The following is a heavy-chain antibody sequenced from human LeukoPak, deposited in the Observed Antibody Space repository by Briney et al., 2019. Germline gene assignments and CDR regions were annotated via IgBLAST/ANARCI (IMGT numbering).Heavy chain of an antibody. CDR1: GFTFSIFP. CDR3: ARDLELSAVYYFDS. J-gene: IGHJ4*02. CDR2: ISSGSEK. V-gene: IGHV3-30*04. Sequence: PGGSLRLSCEASGFTFSIFPMHWVRQAPGKGLEWVALISSGSEKYYADSVKGRFTISRDNSKNMFYLQMNSLRADDTAVYYCARDLELSAVYYFDSWGQGTLVIVSS. D-gene: IGHD3-3*01.